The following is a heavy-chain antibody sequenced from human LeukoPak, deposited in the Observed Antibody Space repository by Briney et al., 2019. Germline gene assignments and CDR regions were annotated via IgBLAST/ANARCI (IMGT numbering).Heavy chain of an antibody. CDR3: ARRSGYNWFDP. J-gene: IGHJ5*02. V-gene: IGHV1-18*01. CDR2: ISAYNGNT. CDR1: VYTCTSYG. D-gene: IGHD6-19*01. Sequence: ASVKVSCRSSVYTCTSYGISWVRQAPGQGLEWMGLISAYNGNTNYAQKLQDRVTMTTDTSTSTAYMELRSLRSDDTAVYYCARRSGYNWFDPWGQGTLVTVSS.